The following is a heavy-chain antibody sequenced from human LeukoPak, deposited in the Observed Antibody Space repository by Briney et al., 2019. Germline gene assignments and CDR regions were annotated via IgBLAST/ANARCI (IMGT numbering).Heavy chain of an antibody. V-gene: IGHV4-4*07. Sequence: KSSETLSLTCTVSGGSISSYYWSWIRQPAGKGLEWIGRIYTSGSTNYNPSLKSRVTMSVDTSKNQFSLKLSSVTAADTAVYYCARVICSGGSCYDDAFDIWGQGTMVTVSS. CDR1: GGSISSYY. CDR3: ARVICSGGSCYDDAFDI. CDR2: IYTSGST. J-gene: IGHJ3*02. D-gene: IGHD2-15*01.